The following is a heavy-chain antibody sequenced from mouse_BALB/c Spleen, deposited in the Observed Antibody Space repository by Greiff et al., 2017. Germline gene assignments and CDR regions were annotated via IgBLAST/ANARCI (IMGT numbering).Heavy chain of an antibody. CDR3: ARIGRSLFDY. CDR2: IRNKANGYTT. V-gene: IGHV7-3*02. CDR1: GFTFTDYY. J-gene: IGHJ2*01. Sequence: EVKLMESGGGLVQPGGSLRLSCATSGFTFTDYYMSWVRQPPGKALEWLGFIRNKANGYTTEYSASVKGRFTISRDNSQSILYLQMNTLRAEDSATYYCARIGRSLFDYWGQGTTLTVSS. D-gene: IGHD3-3*01.